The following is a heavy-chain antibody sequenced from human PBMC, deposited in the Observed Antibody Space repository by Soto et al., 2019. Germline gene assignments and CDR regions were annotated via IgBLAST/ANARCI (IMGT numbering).Heavy chain of an antibody. CDR1: GYTFTGYY. CDR2: INPNGGST. CDR3: ARAVVVVPAAINSWFDP. Sequence: ASVKVSCKASGYTFTGYYMHWVRQAPGQGLEWMGIINPNGGSTSYEQKFQGRVTMTRDTSTSTVYMELSRLRSEDTAVYYCARAVVVVPAAINSWFDPWGQGTLVTVSS. J-gene: IGHJ5*02. V-gene: IGHV1-46*03. D-gene: IGHD2-2*01.